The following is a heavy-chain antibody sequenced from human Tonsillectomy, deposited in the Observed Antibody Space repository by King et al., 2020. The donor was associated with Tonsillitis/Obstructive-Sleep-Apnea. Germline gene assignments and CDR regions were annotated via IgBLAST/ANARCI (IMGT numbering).Heavy chain of an antibody. CDR2: LLSIGDNT. J-gene: IGHJ3*02. Sequence: VQLVESGGGLVQPGGSLRLSCAASGFTFSTYALSWVRQAPGKGREWVSALLSIGDNTYYADSVQGQFTISRDNSRNTVYLQMNTLRAEDTAIYYCAQDRGTRASGPLWWPRDAFDIWGQGTMVTVSS. CDR1: GFTFSTYA. V-gene: IGHV3-23*04. D-gene: IGHD2-8*02. CDR3: AQDRGTRASGPLWWPRDAFDI.